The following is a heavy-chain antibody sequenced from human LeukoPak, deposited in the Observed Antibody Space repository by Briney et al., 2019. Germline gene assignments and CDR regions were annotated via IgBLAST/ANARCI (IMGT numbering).Heavy chain of an antibody. CDR2: INHSGST. D-gene: IGHD3-16*01. CDR3: ARGVFYWYYMDV. Sequence: SETLSLTCAVYGGSFSGYYWSWIRQPPGQGLEWIGEINHSGSTNYNPSLKSRVTISVDTSKNQFSLKLSSVTAADTAVYYCARGVFYWYYMDVWGKGTTVTVSS. V-gene: IGHV4-34*01. CDR1: GGSFSGYY. J-gene: IGHJ6*03.